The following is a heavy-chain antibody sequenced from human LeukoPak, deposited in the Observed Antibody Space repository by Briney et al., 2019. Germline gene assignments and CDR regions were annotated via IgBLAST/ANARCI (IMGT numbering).Heavy chain of an antibody. D-gene: IGHD2-2*01. Sequence: GGSLRLSCAASGFTVSSNYMSWVRQAPGKGLEWVSVIYSGGSTYYADSVKGRFTISRDNSKNTLYLQMNSLRAEDTAVYYCARDRCSITSCHNWFDPWGQGTLVTVSS. CDR3: ARDRCSITSCHNWFDP. CDR1: GFTVSSNY. CDR2: IYSGGST. J-gene: IGHJ5*02. V-gene: IGHV3-66*02.